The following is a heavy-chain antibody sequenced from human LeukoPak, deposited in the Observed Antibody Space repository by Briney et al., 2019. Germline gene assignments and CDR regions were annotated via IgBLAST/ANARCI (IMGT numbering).Heavy chain of an antibody. CDR3: ASDRDSSTWSYY. CDR2: IDSGGSGGST. D-gene: IGHD6-13*01. CDR1: GLSVSAYY. Sequence: QPGGSLRLSCAASGLSVSAYYMSWVRQAPGKGLEWVSFIDSGGSGGSTYYADSVKGRFTISRDNSKNTLFLKMNSLRAEDTAVYYCASDRDSSTWSYYWGQGTLVTVSS. V-gene: IGHV3-53*01. J-gene: IGHJ4*02.